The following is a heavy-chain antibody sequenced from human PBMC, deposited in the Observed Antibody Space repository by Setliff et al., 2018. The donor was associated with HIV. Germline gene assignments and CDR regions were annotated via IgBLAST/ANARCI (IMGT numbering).Heavy chain of an antibody. V-gene: IGHV2-5*02. Sequence: SGPTLVNPTQTLTLTCTFSGFSLSTSGVGVGWIRQPPGKALEWLALIYWDDDKRYSPSLKSRLTITKDTSKNQVVLTLTNMDPVDTATYYCAHLFWSGNERYFDFWGQGTLVTVSS. CDR2: IYWDDDK. CDR1: GFSLSTSGVG. J-gene: IGHJ4*02. D-gene: IGHD3-3*01. CDR3: AHLFWSGNERYFDF.